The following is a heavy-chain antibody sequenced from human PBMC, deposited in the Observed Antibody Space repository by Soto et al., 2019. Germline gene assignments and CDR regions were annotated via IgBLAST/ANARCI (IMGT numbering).Heavy chain of an antibody. CDR3: ARHLTYCSAGSCYSDFPYYGMDV. CDR2: IFYSGST. CDR1: GGSISSSSYY. Sequence: SETLSLTCTVSGGSISSSSYYWGWIRQPPGKGLEWIGSIFYSGSTYYNPSLKSRVTISVDTSKDQFSLKLSSVTAADTAVYYCARHLTYCSAGSCYSDFPYYGMDVWGQGTTVTVSS. J-gene: IGHJ6*02. D-gene: IGHD2-15*01. V-gene: IGHV4-39*01.